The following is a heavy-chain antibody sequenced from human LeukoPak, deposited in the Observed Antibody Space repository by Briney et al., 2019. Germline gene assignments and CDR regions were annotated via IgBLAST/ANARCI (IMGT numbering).Heavy chain of an antibody. Sequence: GGSLRLSCAASGFTFSSYSMNWVHQAPGKGLEWVSSISTSGDYIYYADSVKGRFTMSRDNAKNSLYLQMDSLRAEDTAVYYCARDLVLSRSVGASEKVDYWGQGTLVTVSS. J-gene: IGHJ4*02. CDR3: ARDLVLSRSVGASEKVDY. CDR1: GFTFSSYS. V-gene: IGHV3-21*01. CDR2: ISTSGDYI. D-gene: IGHD1-26*01.